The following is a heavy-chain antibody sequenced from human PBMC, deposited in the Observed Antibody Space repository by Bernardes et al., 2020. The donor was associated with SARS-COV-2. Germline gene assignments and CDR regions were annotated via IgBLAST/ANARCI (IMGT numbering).Heavy chain of an antibody. V-gene: IGHV3-7*01. CDR2: INKDGSEK. D-gene: IGHD3-3*02. CDR1: GFTFRSYW. Sequence: GWSLRLSCAASGFTFRSYWMSWVRQPPGKGLEWVAKINKDGSEKYYVDSGKGRFTISRDNAKNSLYLEANSLRAEDTAVYYCARGAYMFGNDLWGQGTLVTVSS. J-gene: IGHJ5*02. CDR3: ARGAYMFGNDL.